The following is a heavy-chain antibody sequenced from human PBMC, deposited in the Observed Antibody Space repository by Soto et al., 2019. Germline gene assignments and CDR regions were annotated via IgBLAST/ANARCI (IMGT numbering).Heavy chain of an antibody. CDR1: GGSISSGGYY. D-gene: IGHD6-13*01. CDR2: IYYSGST. Sequence: SETLSLTCTVSGGSISSGGYYWSWIRQHPGKGLEWIGYIYYSGSTYYNQSLKSRVTISVDTSKNQFSLKLSSVTAADTAVYYCARAQSRYSSSWYNPYYFDYWGQGTLVTVSS. J-gene: IGHJ4*02. V-gene: IGHV4-31*03. CDR3: ARAQSRYSSSWYNPYYFDY.